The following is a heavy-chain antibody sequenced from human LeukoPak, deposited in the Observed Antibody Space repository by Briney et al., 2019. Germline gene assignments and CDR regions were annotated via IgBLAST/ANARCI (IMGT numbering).Heavy chain of an antibody. CDR2: IGSSSSYI. Sequence: GGSLRLSCAASGFTFSSYSMNWVRQAPGKGLEWVSSIGSSSSYIYYADSVKGRFTISRDNAKNSLYLQMNSLRAEDTAVYYCARLTTVTDPDYWGQGTLVTVSS. D-gene: IGHD4-11*01. CDR1: GFTFSSYS. CDR3: ARLTTVTDPDY. J-gene: IGHJ4*02. V-gene: IGHV3-21*01.